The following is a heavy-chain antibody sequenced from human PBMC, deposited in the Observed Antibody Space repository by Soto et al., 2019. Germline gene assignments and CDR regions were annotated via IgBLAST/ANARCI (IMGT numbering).Heavy chain of an antibody. CDR1: GFTFSTYS. CDR3: ARDDGGVFDAFDI. Sequence: GGSLRLSCAASGFTFSTYSMNWVRQAPGKGLEWVSYISSSSSAIYYADSVKGRFAISRDNAKNSLYLQMNSLRDEDTAVYYCARDDGGVFDAFDIWGQGTMVTVSS. CDR2: ISSSSSAI. D-gene: IGHD2-8*02. J-gene: IGHJ3*02. V-gene: IGHV3-48*02.